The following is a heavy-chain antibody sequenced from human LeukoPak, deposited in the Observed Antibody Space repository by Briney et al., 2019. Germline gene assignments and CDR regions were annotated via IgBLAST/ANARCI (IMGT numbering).Heavy chain of an antibody. CDR3: ARDHYYYGMDV. Sequence: PSETLSLTCTVSGGSISSYYWSWIRQPPGKGLEWIGYIYYSGSANYNPSLKSRVTISVDTSKNQFSLKLSSVTAAGTAMYYCARDHYYYGMDVWGQGTTVTVSS. J-gene: IGHJ6*02. CDR2: IYYSGSA. V-gene: IGHV4-59*01. CDR1: GGSISSYY.